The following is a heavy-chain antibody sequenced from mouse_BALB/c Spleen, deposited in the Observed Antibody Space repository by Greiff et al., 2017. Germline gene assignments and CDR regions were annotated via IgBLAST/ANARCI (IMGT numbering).Heavy chain of an antibody. CDR3: VRGGYGPYWYFDV. Sequence: EAGGGLVQPKGSLKLSCAASGFTFNTYAMNWVRQAPGKGLEWVARIRSKSNNHATYYADSVKDRFTISRDDSQSMLYLQMNNLKTEDTAMYYCVRGGYGPYWYFDVWGAGTTVTVSS. V-gene: IGHV10-1*02. CDR1: GFTFNTYA. J-gene: IGHJ1*01. D-gene: IGHD1-1*02. CDR2: IRSKSNNHAT.